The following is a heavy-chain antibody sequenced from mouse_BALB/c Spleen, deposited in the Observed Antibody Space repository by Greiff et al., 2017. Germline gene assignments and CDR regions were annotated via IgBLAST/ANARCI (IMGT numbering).Heavy chain of an antibody. CDR2: IDPENGDT. CDR1: GFNIKDYY. V-gene: IGHV14-4*02. CDR3: NGGNYEGYAMDY. J-gene: IGHJ4*01. D-gene: IGHD2-1*01. Sequence: VHVKQSGAELVRSGASVKLSCTASGFNIKDYYMHWVKQRPEQGLEWIGWIDPENGDTEYAPKFQGKATMTADTSSNTAYLQLSSLTSEDTAVYYCNGGNYEGYAMDYWGQGTSVTVSS.